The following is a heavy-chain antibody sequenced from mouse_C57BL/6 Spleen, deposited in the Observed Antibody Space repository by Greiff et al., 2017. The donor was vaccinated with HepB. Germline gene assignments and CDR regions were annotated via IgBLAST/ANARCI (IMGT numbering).Heavy chain of an antibody. V-gene: IGHV5-9-1*02. CDR2: ISSGGDYI. CDR3: TRGLTGTDYYAMDY. D-gene: IGHD4-1*01. CDR1: GFTFSSYA. Sequence: VQGVESGAGFVKPGGSLKLSCAASGFTFSSYAMSWVRQTPEKRPEWVAYISSGGDYIYYADTVKGRFTISRDNARDTLYLQMSSLKSEDTAMYYCTRGLTGTDYYAMDYWGQGTSVTVSS. J-gene: IGHJ4*01.